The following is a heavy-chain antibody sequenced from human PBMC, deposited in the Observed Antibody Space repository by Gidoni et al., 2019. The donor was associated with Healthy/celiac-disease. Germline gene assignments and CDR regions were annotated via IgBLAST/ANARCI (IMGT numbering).Heavy chain of an antibody. J-gene: IGHJ3*02. CDR1: GCTFDDYA. CDR2: ISWNSGSI. Sequence: EVQLVESGVGLVQPGRSLRLSCAASGCTFDDYAMHWVRQAPGKGVEWVSGISWNSGSIGYADAVKGRFTISRDNAKNSLYLQMNSLRAEDTALYYCAAEGPEDGAFDIWGQGTMVTVSS. V-gene: IGHV3-9*01. CDR3: AAEGPEDGAFDI. D-gene: IGHD2-15*01.